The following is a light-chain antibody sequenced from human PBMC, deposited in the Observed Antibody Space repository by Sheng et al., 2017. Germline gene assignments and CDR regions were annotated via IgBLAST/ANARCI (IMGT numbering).Light chain of an antibody. CDR1: SSDFVGYDF. Sequence: QSALTQPPSASGSPGQSVTISCTGTSSDFVGYDFVSWYQQHPGKAPKLMIYEVSKRPSGVPNRFSGSKSGNMASLTVSGLQAEDEADYYCSSYAGSNDWVFGGGTKLTV. CDR2: EVS. V-gene: IGLV2-8*01. J-gene: IGLJ3*02. CDR3: SSYAGSNDWV.